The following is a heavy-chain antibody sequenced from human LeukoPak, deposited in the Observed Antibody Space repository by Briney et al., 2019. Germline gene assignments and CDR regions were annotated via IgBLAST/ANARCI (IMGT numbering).Heavy chain of an antibody. J-gene: IGHJ3*02. CDR3: AREISSLNAFDI. CDR2: IYYSGST. D-gene: IGHD6-13*01. CDR1: GGSISSSSYY. Sequence: PSETLSLTCTVSGGSISSSSYYWGWIRQPPGKGLVWIGSIYYSGSTYYNPSLKSRVTISVDTSKNQFSLKLSSVTAADTAVYYRAREISSLNAFDIWGQGTMVTVSS. V-gene: IGHV4-39*07.